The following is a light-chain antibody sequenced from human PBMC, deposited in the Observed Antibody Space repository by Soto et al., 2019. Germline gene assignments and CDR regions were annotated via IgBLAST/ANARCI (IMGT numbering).Light chain of an antibody. CDR2: RAS. CDR3: QQYNSYPLT. J-gene: IGKJ4*01. CDR1: QSMSSW. Sequence: DIPMTQSPSTLSASVGDRVTITCRASQSMSSWLAWYQQKPGKAPKPLIYRASTLERGVPSRFSGSGSGTEFTLTISSLQPDDFATYYCQQYNSYPLTFGGGTKVEIK. V-gene: IGKV1-5*03.